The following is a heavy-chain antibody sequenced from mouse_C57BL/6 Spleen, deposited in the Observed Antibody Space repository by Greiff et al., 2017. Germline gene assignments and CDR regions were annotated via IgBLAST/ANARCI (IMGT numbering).Heavy chain of an antibody. V-gene: IGHV1-80*01. CDR3: AICITTVVADY. J-gene: IGHJ2*01. CDR2: IYPGDGDT. Sequence: QVQLQQSGAELVKPGASVKISCKASGYAFSSYWMNWVKQRPGKGLEWIGQIYPGDGDTNYNGTFKGKATLTADKSSSTAYMQLSSRTSEDSAVYFCAICITTVVADYGGQGTTLTVSS. CDR1: GYAFSSYW. D-gene: IGHD1-1*01.